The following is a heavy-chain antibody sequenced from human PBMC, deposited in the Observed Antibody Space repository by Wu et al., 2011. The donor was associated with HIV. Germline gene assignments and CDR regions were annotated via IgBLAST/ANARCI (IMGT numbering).Heavy chain of an antibody. J-gene: IGHJ3*02. Sequence: VQLVQSGAEVEKPGESLKISCKGSGYSFSNYWIGWVRQMPGKGLEWMGIIYPGDPDTRYNPSFQGQVTISADKSITTAYLQWSSVKASDTAMYYCARRGRWNDGLDIWGQGTMVTVSS. CDR3: ARRGRWNDGLDI. V-gene: IGHV5-51*03. CDR1: GYSFSNYW. D-gene: IGHD1-1*01. CDR2: IYPGDPDT.